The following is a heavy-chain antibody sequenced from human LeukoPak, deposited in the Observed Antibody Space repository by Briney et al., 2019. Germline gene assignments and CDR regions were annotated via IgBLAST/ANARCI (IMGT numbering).Heavy chain of an antibody. Sequence: ASVKVSCKASGGTFSSYAISWVRQAPGQGLEWMGWINTNTGNPTYAQGFTGRFVFSLDTSVSTAYLQISSLKAEDTAVYYCARDRDDFWSGYYRIYYYYYGMDVWGQGTTVTVSS. CDR2: INTNTGNP. V-gene: IGHV7-4-1*02. CDR3: ARDRDDFWSGYYRIYYYYYGMDV. CDR1: GGTFSSYA. D-gene: IGHD3-3*01. J-gene: IGHJ6*02.